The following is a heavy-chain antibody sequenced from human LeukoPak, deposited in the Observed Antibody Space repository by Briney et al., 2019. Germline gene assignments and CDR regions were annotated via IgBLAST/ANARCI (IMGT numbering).Heavy chain of an antibody. J-gene: IGHJ6*02. D-gene: IGHD1-7*01. CDR1: GGSISSGGYY. Sequence: SETLSLTCTVSGGSISSGGYYWSWIRQHPGTGLEWIGYIYYSGSTYYNPSLKSRVTISVDTSKNQFSLKLSSVTAADTAVYYCARDRLDLRGGMDVWGQGTTVTVSS. V-gene: IGHV4-31*03. CDR3: ARDRLDLRGGMDV. CDR2: IYYSGST.